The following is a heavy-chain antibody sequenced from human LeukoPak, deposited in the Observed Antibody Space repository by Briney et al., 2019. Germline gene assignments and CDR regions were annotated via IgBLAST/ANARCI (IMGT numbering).Heavy chain of an antibody. J-gene: IGHJ4*02. CDR1: GYTFTGYY. V-gene: IGHV1-2*06. CDR2: INPNSGGT. Sequence: ASVKVSCKASGYTFTGYYMHWVGQAPGQGLEWMGRINPNSGGTNYAQKFQGRVTMTRDTSISTGYMELSRLRSDDTAVYYCARFVYGSGSLSQWGQGTLVTVSS. CDR3: ARFVYGSGSLSQ. D-gene: IGHD3-10*01.